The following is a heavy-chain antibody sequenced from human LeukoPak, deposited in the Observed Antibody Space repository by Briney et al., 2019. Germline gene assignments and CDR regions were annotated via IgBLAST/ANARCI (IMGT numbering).Heavy chain of an antibody. CDR1: GFTFSSYA. CDR3: ARGLFRAGGDAFDI. J-gene: IGHJ3*02. V-gene: IGHV3-30*04. Sequence: GGSLRLSCAASGFTFSSYAMHWVRQAPGKGLEWVAVISYDGSNKYYADSVKGRFTISRDNSKNTLYLQMNSLRAEDTAVYYCARGLFRAGGDAFDIWGQGTMVTVSS. CDR2: ISYDGSNK. D-gene: IGHD3-10*01.